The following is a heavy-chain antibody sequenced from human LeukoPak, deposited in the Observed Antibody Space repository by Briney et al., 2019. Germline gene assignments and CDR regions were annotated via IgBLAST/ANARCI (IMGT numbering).Heavy chain of an antibody. CDR1: GDSISSHF. J-gene: IGHJ4*02. CDR2: IYYSGST. D-gene: IGHD1-26*01. V-gene: IGHV4-59*11. Sequence: PSETLSLTCSVSGDSISSHFWSWIRQPPGKGLEWIGYIYYSGSTNYNPSLKSRVTISVDTSKNQFSLKLSSVTAADTAVYYCAASSGSYLYYFDYWGQGTLVTVSS. CDR3: AASSGSYLYYFDY.